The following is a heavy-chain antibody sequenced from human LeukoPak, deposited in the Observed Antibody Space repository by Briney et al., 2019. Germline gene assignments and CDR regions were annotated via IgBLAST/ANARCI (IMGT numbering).Heavy chain of an antibody. CDR2: IYSGGTT. V-gene: IGHV3-66*01. CDR3: ARLGGNWFDP. Sequence: GGSLRLSCAASGLTVSSNYMSWVRQAPGKGLEWVSIIYSGGTTYYTDSVKGRFTISRDNSRNTLYLQMNSLRAEDTAVYYCARLGGNWFDPWGQGTLVTVSS. J-gene: IGHJ5*02. CDR1: GLTVSSNY. D-gene: IGHD3-16*01.